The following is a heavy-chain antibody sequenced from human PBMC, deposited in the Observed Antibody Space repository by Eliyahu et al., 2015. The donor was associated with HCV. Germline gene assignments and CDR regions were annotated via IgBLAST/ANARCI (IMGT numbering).Heavy chain of an antibody. D-gene: IGHD5-24*01. J-gene: IGHJ3*02. V-gene: IGHV3-21*01. CDR3: ARETLRGDAFDI. CDR1: GFTFSTYS. Sequence: EVQLVESGGGLVKPGGSLRLSCAASGFTFSTYSMNWVRQAPGKGLGWVSSISSRSSYIHYADSVKGRFTFPRDNAKNSLYLQMNSLRAEDTAVYYCARETLRGDAFDIWGQGTMVTVSS. CDR2: ISSRSSYI.